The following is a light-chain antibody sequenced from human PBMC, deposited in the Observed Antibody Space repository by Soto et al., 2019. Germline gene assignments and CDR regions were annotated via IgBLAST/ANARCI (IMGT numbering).Light chain of an antibody. CDR1: QSVSSD. CDR3: QHYNNLPNT. Sequence: ETVMTQSPATLSVSPGERATLSCRASQSVSSDLARYQQKPGQAPRLLIYDASTRATGIPARFSGSGSGAEFTLTISSLQSEDFAVYYCQHYNNLPNTFGQGTKVDIK. CDR2: DAS. V-gene: IGKV3-15*01. J-gene: IGKJ2*01.